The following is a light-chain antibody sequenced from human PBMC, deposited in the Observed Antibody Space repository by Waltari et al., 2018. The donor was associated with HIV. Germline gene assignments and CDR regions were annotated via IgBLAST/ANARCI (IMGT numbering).Light chain of an antibody. CDR1: SSAVGSYYL. J-gene: IGLJ2*01. CDR2: EVS. CDR3: CSYAGSSTFVV. Sequence: QSALTQPASVSGSPGQSITLSCPGTSSAVGSYYLFSWYQQHPGKAPKLMIYEVSKRPSGVSNRFSGSKSGNTASLTISGLQAEDEADYYCCSYAGSSTFVVFGGGTKLTVL. V-gene: IGLV2-23*02.